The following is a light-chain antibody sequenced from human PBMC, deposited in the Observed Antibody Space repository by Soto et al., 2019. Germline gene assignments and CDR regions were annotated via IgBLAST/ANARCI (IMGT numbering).Light chain of an antibody. CDR3: QQYNIYPWT. CDR2: GAF. J-gene: IGKJ1*01. Sequence: EIVMTQSPVTLSVSPWERATLSCRASQSVSSNLAWYQQKPGQAPSLLIYGAFTRATGIPARFSGTGSGTDFTLTISSLEPEDFATYYCQQYNIYPWTFGQGTKVDIK. CDR1: QSVSSN. V-gene: IGKV3-15*01.